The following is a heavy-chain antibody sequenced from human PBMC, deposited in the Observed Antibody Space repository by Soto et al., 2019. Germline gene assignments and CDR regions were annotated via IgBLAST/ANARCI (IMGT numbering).Heavy chain of an antibody. CDR1: GGSISSYY. CDR3: ARGVVVPAATYNWNSRYFDY. J-gene: IGHJ4*02. Sequence: TSETLSLTCTVSGGSISSYYWSWIRQPPGKGLEWIGYIYYSGSTNYNPSLKSRVTISVDTSKNQFSLKLSSVTAADTAVYYCARGVVVPAATYNWNSRYFDYWGQGTLVTVSS. V-gene: IGHV4-59*01. D-gene: IGHD2-2*01. CDR2: IYYSGST.